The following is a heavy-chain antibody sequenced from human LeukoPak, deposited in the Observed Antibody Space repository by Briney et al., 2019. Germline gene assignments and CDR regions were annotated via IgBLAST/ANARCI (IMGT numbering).Heavy chain of an antibody. D-gene: IGHD3-3*01. CDR1: GDSINSYY. Sequence: SETLSLTCTISGDSINSYYWSWIRQSPGKGLEWIGYLYHNGATKYNPSLQSRVTILVDTSKNQFSLNLNSVTAADSAVYYCARAGTIFGVVIRDYYHGMDVWGQGTTVTVS. V-gene: IGHV4-59*01. CDR2: LYHNGAT. CDR3: ARAGTIFGVVIRDYYHGMDV. J-gene: IGHJ6*02.